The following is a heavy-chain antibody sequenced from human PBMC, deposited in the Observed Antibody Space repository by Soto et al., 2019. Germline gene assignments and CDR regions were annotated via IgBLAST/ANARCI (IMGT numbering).Heavy chain of an antibody. CDR1: GYAFTSYG. CDR2: ISAYNGNT. V-gene: IGHV1-18*01. CDR3: ARFPDYDILTGYSHRFDY. Sequence: ASEKVSCKASGYAFTSYGISWVRQAPGQGLEWMGWISAYNGNTNYAQKLQGRVTMTTDTSTSTAYMELRSLRSDDTAMYYCARFPDYDILTGYSHRFDYWGQGTLVTVSS. J-gene: IGHJ4*02. D-gene: IGHD3-9*01.